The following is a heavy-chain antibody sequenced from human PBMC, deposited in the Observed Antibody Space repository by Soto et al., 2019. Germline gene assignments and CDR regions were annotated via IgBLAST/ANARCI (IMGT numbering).Heavy chain of an antibody. J-gene: IGHJ4*02. V-gene: IGHV4-39*01. Sequence: PSETLSLTCTVSGDSITDPTSHWGWIRQAPGKGLEWIGTMFYTGTTHYSPSLRSRVTLSVDTSKNQFFLQMRSVTAADTAVYFCARHVYYSSSDQFVFDYWGQGTLVTSPQ. CDR3: ARHVYYSSSDQFVFDY. CDR1: GDSITDPTSH. CDR2: MFYTGTT. D-gene: IGHD4-4*01.